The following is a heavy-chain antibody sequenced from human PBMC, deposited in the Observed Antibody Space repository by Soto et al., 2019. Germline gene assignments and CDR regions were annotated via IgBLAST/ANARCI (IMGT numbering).Heavy chain of an antibody. J-gene: IGHJ6*03. CDR3: ARLWGSLSQTMGPIVVVPAAIEYYYYYMDV. V-gene: IGHV5-51*01. D-gene: IGHD2-2*01. CDR1: GYSFTSYW. CDR2: IYPGDSDT. Sequence: GESLKISCKGSGYSFTSYWIGWVRQMPGKGLEWMGIIYPGDSDTRYSPSFQGQVTISADKSISTAYLQWSSLKASDTAMYYCARLWGSLSQTMGPIVVVPAAIEYYYYYMDVWGKGTTVTVSS.